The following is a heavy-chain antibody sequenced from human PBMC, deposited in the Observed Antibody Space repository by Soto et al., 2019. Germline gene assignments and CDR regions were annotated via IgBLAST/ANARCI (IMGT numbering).Heavy chain of an antibody. J-gene: IGHJ4*02. CDR3: ALTRRSSLLEVAGPGFEY. CDR2: LSYEGSEE. D-gene: IGHD6-19*01. V-gene: IGHV3-30*03. Sequence: GGSLRLSCAASGFNFGVFGMHWVRQAPGKGLEWLSVLSYEGSEEYYADSVRGRFTISKDNSKNTLFLQMDSLRVDDTGVYYCALTRRSSLLEVAGPGFEYWGQGTLVTVSS. CDR1: GFNFGVFG.